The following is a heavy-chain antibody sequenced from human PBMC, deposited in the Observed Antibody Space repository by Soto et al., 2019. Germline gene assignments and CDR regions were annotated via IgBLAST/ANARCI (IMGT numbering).Heavy chain of an antibody. CDR2: IYHSGST. CDR3: ARDQGLVGGYNWFDP. CDR1: GGSISSGGYS. Sequence: SETLCLTCAVSGGSISSGGYSWSWTRQPPGKGLEWIGYIYHSGSTYYNPSLKSRVTISVDTSKNQFSLKLSSVTAADTAVYYCARDQGLVGGYNWFDPWGQGTLVTVSS. D-gene: IGHD2-8*02. J-gene: IGHJ5*02. V-gene: IGHV4-30-2*05.